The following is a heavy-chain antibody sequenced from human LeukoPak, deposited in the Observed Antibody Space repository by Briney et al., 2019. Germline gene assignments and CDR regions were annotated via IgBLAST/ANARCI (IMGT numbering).Heavy chain of an antibody. D-gene: IGHD2-2*01. CDR1: GYTFTRYG. CDR2: ISAYEGNT. Sequence: ASVKVSCKTSGYTFTRYGISGVRQAPGQGLEWMGWISAYEGNTKYAQKVQGRVSMTTDTSTSTAYMELRSLRSDDTAVYYCARDNAIIPAEIADYWGQGTQVTVSS. V-gene: IGHV1-18*01. J-gene: IGHJ4*02. CDR3: ARDNAIIPAEIADY.